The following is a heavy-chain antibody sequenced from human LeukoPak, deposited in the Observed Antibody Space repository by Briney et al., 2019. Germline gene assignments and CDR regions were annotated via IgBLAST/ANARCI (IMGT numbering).Heavy chain of an antibody. CDR1: GITFSNYA. D-gene: IGHD5-18*01. CDR3: AKDGDSYGSG. J-gene: IGHJ4*02. V-gene: IGHV3-23*01. Sequence: GGSLRLSCVASGITFSNYAMSWVRQTPGKGLEWVSAISGSGGSTFYADSVKGRFTISRDNFKNTLFLQMNSLRAEDTAVYYCAKDGDSYGSGWGQGTLVTVSS. CDR2: ISGSGGST.